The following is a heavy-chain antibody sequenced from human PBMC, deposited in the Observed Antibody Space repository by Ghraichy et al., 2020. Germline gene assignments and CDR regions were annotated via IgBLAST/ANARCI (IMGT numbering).Heavy chain of an antibody. CDR3: ARDRREELPDYYYYMDV. CDR2: ISSSGSTI. J-gene: IGHJ6*03. CDR1: GFTFSDYY. D-gene: IGHD1-26*01. V-gene: IGHV3-11*01. Sequence: GGSLRLSCAASGFTFSDYYMSWIRQAPGKGLEWVSYISSSGSTIYYADYVKGRFTISRDNAKNSLYLQMNSLRAEDTAVYYCARDRREELPDYYYYMDVWGKGTTVTVSS.